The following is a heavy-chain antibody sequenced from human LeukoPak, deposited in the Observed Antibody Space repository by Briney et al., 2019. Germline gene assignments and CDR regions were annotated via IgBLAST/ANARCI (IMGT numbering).Heavy chain of an antibody. CDR2: IYYSGST. J-gene: IGHJ4*02. CDR1: GGSISSYY. V-gene: IGHV4-59*01. Sequence: SETLSLTCTVSGGSISSYYWSWFRQPPGKGLEWIGQIYYSGSTNYNPSLKSRVTISVDTSKNQFSLKLSSVTAADTAVYYCAREGGGTGYYKYWGQGILVTVSS. D-gene: IGHD3-9*01. CDR3: AREGGGTGYYKY.